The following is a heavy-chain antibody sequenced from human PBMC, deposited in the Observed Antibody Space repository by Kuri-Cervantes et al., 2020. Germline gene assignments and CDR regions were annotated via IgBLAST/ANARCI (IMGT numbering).Heavy chain of an antibody. CDR3: ALSSSSWGLNYYYYMDV. CDR2: IYSGDNT. CDR1: GFPVSANY. J-gene: IGHJ6*03. Sequence: GESLKISCAASGFPVSANYMSWVRQAPGKGLESVSIIYSGDNTYYADSVKGRITISRGNSKNTLYMQMNSLRAEDTAVYYRALSSSSWGLNYYYYMDVWGKGTTVTVSS. D-gene: IGHD6-13*01. V-gene: IGHV3-53*01.